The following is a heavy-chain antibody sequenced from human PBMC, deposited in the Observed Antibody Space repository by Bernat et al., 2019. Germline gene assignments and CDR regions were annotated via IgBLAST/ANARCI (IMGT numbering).Heavy chain of an antibody. J-gene: IGHJ6*02. CDR1: GFTFSNHA. CDR2: ISYDISNK. D-gene: IGHD5-18*01. CDR3: ARDKGGPRGYSYGPGEIYYYYGMDV. V-gene: IGHV3-30-3*01. Sequence: QVQLVESGGGVVQPGRSLRLSCAASGFTFSNHAMHWVRQAPGKGLEWVAVISYDISNKYYADSVKGRFTISRDNSKNTLYLQMHSLRGEDTAVYYCARDKGGPRGYSYGPGEIYYYYGMDVWGQGTTVTVSS.